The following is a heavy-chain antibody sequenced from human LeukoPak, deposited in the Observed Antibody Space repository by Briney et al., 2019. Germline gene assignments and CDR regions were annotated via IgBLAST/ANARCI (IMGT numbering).Heavy chain of an antibody. CDR1: GYTFTSYG. D-gene: IGHD3-10*01. CDR2: ISAYNGNT. Sequence: GASVKVSCKASGYTFTSYGISWVRQAPGQGLEWMGWISAYNGNTNYAQKLQGRVTMTTDTSTSTAYMELRSLRSDDTAVYYCARIYAITMVRGVIGWFDPWGQGTLVTVSS. V-gene: IGHV1-18*01. J-gene: IGHJ5*02. CDR3: ARIYAITMVRGVIGWFDP.